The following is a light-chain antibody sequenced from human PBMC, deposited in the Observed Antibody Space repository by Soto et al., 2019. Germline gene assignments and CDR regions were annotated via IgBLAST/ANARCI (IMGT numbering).Light chain of an antibody. Sequence: QSVLTQPASVSGSPGQSITISCTGTSSDVGGYNYVSWYQQHPGKAPKLMIYEVSNRPSGVSNRFSGSKSGNTASLTISGLHAEDEADYSCSSYTSSSTLVVFGGGTKLTVL. CDR2: EVS. J-gene: IGLJ2*01. V-gene: IGLV2-14*01. CDR3: SSYTSSSTLVV. CDR1: SSDVGGYNY.